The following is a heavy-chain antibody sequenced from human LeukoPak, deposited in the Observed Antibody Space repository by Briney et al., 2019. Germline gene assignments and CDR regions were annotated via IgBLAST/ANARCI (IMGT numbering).Heavy chain of an antibody. Sequence: SETLSLTCTVSGSSISNYYWSWIRQPPGKGLEWIGYIYYSGSANHNPPLKSRVTISVDTSKNQFSLKLSSVTAADTAVYYCARVTATTGIRYFDYWGQGTLVTVSS. CDR3: ARVTATTGIRYFDY. V-gene: IGHV4-59*01. CDR1: GSSISNYY. D-gene: IGHD6-13*01. CDR2: IYYSGSA. J-gene: IGHJ4*02.